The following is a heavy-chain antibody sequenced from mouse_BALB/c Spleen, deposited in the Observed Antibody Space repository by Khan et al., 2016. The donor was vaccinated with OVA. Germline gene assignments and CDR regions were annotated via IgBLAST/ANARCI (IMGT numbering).Heavy chain of an antibody. CDR1: GYSIHTDYA. CDR3: ARVYGGDFDY. J-gene: IGHJ2*01. D-gene: IGHD1-1*01. Sequence: EVKLLESGPGLVKPSQSLSLTCTVTGYSIHTDYAWNWIRQFPGNKLEWMGYISYSGNTKYNPSLKSRISITRDTSKNQFFLQLKSVTTEDTARYYCARVYGGDFDYWGQGTTLTVSS. V-gene: IGHV3-2*02. CDR2: ISYSGNT.